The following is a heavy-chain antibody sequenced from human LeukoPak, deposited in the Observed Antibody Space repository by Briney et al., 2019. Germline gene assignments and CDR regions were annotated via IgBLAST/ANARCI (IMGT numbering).Heavy chain of an antibody. CDR3: ARGSGDGYNQLGY. Sequence: GGSLRLSCAASGFTFSSYEMNWARQAPGKGLEWVSYISSSGSTIYYADSVKGRFTISRDNAKNSLYLQMNSLRAEDTAVYYCARGSGDGYNQLGYWGQGTLVTVSS. CDR1: GFTFSSYE. J-gene: IGHJ4*02. D-gene: IGHD5-24*01. CDR2: ISSSGSTI. V-gene: IGHV3-48*03.